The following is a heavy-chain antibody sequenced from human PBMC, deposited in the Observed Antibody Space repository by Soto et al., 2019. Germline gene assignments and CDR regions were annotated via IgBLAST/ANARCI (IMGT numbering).Heavy chain of an antibody. D-gene: IGHD5-12*01. CDR2: ISGTGGST. J-gene: IGHJ4*02. V-gene: IGHV3-23*01. Sequence: GGSLRLSCAASGFTFSTYAFTWVRQAPGKGLEWVSAISGTGGSTYYADSVKGRFTISRDNSKNTLYLQMNSLRAEDTAVYYCAREQVATMGYFDYWGQGTLVTVSS. CDR1: GFTFSTYA. CDR3: AREQVATMGYFDY.